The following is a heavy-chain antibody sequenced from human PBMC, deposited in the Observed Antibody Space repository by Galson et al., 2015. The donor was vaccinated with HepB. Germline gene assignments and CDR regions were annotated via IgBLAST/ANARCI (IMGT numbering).Heavy chain of an antibody. CDR2: AYHSGGT. CDR1: GDSISNDRW. V-gene: IGHV4-4*02. Sequence: ETLSLTCAVSGDSISNDRWWSWVRQPPGEGLEWIGEAYHSGGTNYRPSLKSRVTISVDKSKNQFSLKLTSVTAADTAVYYCARAKEGRGYFDNWGQGTLVTVSS. D-gene: IGHD3-10*01. J-gene: IGHJ4*02. CDR3: ARAKEGRGYFDN.